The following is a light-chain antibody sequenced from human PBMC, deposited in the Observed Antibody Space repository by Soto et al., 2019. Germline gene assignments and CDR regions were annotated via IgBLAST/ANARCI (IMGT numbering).Light chain of an antibody. CDR2: DVS. V-gene: IGLV2-14*01. CDR1: ISDVGGYDY. CDR3: SSYTTSSTYV. J-gene: IGLJ1*01. Sequence: TQPASVSGSPGQSITISCTGTISDVGGYDYVSWYQQHPGKAPKLMIYDVSNRPSGVSNRFSGSKSGNTASLTISGLQADDEADYYCSSYTTSSTYVFGTGTQLTVL.